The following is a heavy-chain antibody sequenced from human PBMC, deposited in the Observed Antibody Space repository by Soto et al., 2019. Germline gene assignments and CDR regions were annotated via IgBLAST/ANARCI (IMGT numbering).Heavy chain of an antibody. J-gene: IGHJ3*02. V-gene: IGHV1-2*04. CDR2: INPNSGGT. Sequence: ASVKVSCKASGYTFTGYYMHWVRQAPGQGLEWMGWINPNSGGTNYAQKFQGWVTMTRDTSISTAYMELSRLRSDDTAVYYCARGGGLCYDSSGSPYAFDIWGQGSMVTV. CDR3: ARGGGLCYDSSGSPYAFDI. D-gene: IGHD3-22*01. CDR1: GYTFTGYY.